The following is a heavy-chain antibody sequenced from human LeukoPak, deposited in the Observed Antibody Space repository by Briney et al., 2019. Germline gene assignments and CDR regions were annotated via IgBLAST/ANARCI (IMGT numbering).Heavy chain of an antibody. J-gene: IGHJ3*02. CDR1: GFTLSSYW. Sequence: AGGSQRLSCAASGFTLSSYWMSWVRQAPGKGLEWVANINRDGSEKYYADSVKGRFTNTRDNSKNTLYLQMNSLRAEETAVYYCAKEGDYGGNSIWGQGTMVTVSS. D-gene: IGHD4-23*01. V-gene: IGHV3-7*01. CDR3: AKEGDYGGNSI. CDR2: INRDGSEK.